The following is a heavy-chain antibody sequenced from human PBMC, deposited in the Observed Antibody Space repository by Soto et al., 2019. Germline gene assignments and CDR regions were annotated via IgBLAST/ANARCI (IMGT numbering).Heavy chain of an antibody. D-gene: IGHD6-19*01. CDR2: TSYDGNNN. V-gene: IGHV3-30-3*01. CDR1: GFTFSSYA. J-gene: IGHJ3*02. Sequence: PGGSLRLSCAASGFTFSSYAMHWVRQAPGKGLEWVAFTSYDGNNNNYADSLRGRFTISRDNSKNTLYLQMNSLRAEDTAVYYCAKGASVAGSAFDIWGQGTMVTVSS. CDR3: AKGASVAGSAFDI.